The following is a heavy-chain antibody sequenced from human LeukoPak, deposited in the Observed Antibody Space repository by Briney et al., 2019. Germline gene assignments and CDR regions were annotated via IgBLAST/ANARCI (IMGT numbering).Heavy chain of an antibody. CDR3: AKRGVVIRVILVGFHKEAYYFDS. D-gene: IGHD3-10*01. J-gene: IGHJ4*02. CDR1: GITLGNYG. CDR2: ISDSGGRT. V-gene: IGHV3-23*01. Sequence: PGGSLRLSCAVSGITLGNYGMSWVRQAPGKGLEWVAGISDSGGRTNYADSVKGRFTISRDNPKNTIYLQMTSLRAEDTAVYFCAKRGVVIRVILVGFHKEAYYFDSWGQGALVTVSS.